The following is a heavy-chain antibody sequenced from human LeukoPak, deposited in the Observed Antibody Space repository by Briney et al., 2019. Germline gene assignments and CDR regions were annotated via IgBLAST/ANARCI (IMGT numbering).Heavy chain of an antibody. J-gene: IGHJ6*03. CDR2: IYNSVST. V-gene: IGHV4-59*11. Sequence: SETLSLTCTVSGGSISFQYWNWIRQPPGKGLEWIGYIYNSVSTNYNPSLKSRVTISVVTSKNQISLRLSSVTAADTAVYYCARAVQNWNDASSYYYYMDVWGKGTTVTISS. D-gene: IGHD1-1*01. CDR1: GGSISFQY. CDR3: ARAVQNWNDASSYYYYMDV.